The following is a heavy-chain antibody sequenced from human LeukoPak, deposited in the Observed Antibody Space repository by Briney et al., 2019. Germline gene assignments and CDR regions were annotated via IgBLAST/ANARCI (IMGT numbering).Heavy chain of an antibody. J-gene: IGHJ4*02. CDR3: ARDPVRGVISYYFDY. Sequence: DPGGSLRLSCAASGFTFSSYAMHRVRQAPGKGLEWVAVISYDGSNKYYADSVKGRFTISRDNSKNTLYLQMNSLRAEDTAVYYCARDPVRGVISYYFDYWAREPWSPSPQ. CDR1: GFTFSSYA. D-gene: IGHD3-10*01. CDR2: ISYDGSNK. V-gene: IGHV3-30*04.